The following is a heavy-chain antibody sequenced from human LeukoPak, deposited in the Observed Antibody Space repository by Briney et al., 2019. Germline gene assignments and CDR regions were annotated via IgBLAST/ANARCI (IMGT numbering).Heavy chain of an antibody. CDR3: AKGLTDLWFPFDY. Sequence: GGSLRLSCAASTFTFRSYAMSWVHQAPAKGRDWVSAISGTGGSTHYADSVKGRFSISRENSKPTLYLQRNSLRAEDTAVYYCAKGLTDLWFPFDYWGQGTRVTVSS. D-gene: IGHD3-10*01. J-gene: IGHJ4*02. V-gene: IGHV3-23*01. CDR1: TFTFRSYA. CDR2: ISGTGGST.